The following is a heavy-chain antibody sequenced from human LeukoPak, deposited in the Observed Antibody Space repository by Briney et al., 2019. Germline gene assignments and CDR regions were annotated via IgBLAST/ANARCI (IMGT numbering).Heavy chain of an antibody. CDR3: ARVVGAARPYYFDY. CDR1: GFTFSSYW. D-gene: IGHD6-6*01. Sequence: GGSLRLSCAASGFTFSSYWMSWVRQAPGKGLEWVANIKQDRSEKYYVDSVKGRFTISRDNAKNSLYLQMNSLRAEDTAVYYCARVVGAARPYYFDYWGQGTLVTVSS. CDR2: IKQDRSEK. J-gene: IGHJ4*02. V-gene: IGHV3-7*01.